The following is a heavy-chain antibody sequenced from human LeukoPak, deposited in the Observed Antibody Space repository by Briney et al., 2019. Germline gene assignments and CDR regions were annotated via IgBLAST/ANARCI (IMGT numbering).Heavy chain of an antibody. CDR3: ARRGQSTDY. V-gene: IGHV4-39*01. J-gene: IGHJ4*02. Sequence: SETLSLTCTVSGGSISSSSYYWGWIRQPPGKGREWIGSIYYSGSTYYNPSLKSRVTISVDTSKNQFSLKLSSVTAADTAVYYCARRGQSTDYWGQGTLVTVSS. D-gene: IGHD3-16*01. CDR1: GGSISSSSYY. CDR2: IYYSGST.